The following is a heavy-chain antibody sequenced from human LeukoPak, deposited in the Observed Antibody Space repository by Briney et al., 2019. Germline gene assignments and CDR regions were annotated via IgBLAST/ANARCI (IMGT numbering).Heavy chain of an antibody. CDR1: GFTFSSYS. CDR3: ARDLPDEVPSFDL. Sequence: KPGGSLRLSCAASGFTFSSYSMNWVRQAPGKGLEWVSSISSSRSYIYDVDSVKGRFTIPRDNAKNSLYLQMNSLRAEDTAVYYCARDLPDEVPSFDLWGRGTLVSVSS. V-gene: IGHV3-21*01. J-gene: IGHJ2*01. D-gene: IGHD1-1*01. CDR2: ISSSRSYI.